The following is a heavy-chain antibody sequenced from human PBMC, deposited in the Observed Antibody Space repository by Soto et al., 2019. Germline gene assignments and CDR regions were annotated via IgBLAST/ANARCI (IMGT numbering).Heavy chain of an antibody. Sequence: GESLKISCKGSGYSFSSYWSGWVRQMPGKGLEWMGIIYPGDSDTRYSPSFQGQVTISADKSISTAYLQWSSLKASDTAMYYWASPLYDSSGYLGYGGQGTLVPSPQ. V-gene: IGHV5-51*01. CDR3: ASPLYDSSGYLGY. J-gene: IGHJ4*02. CDR1: GYSFSSYW. CDR2: IYPGDSDT. D-gene: IGHD3-22*01.